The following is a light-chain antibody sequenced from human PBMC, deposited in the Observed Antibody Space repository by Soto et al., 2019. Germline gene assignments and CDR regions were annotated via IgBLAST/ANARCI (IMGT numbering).Light chain of an antibody. Sequence: SGLTQAPGTLAFAPWEKDTLSCQAIQSVNSGYLAWYQHTPGQAPRLLIYDTSTRATGIPDRFSGSGSGTDFTLTISRLEPEDFAVFYCQQYGSSPRTFGQGTKVDIK. CDR2: DTS. J-gene: IGKJ1*01. CDR1: QSVNSGY. V-gene: IGKV3-20*01. CDR3: QQYGSSPRT.